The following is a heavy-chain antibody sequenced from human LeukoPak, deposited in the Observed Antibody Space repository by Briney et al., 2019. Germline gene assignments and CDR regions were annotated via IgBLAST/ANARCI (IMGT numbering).Heavy chain of an antibody. CDR1: GFTFSSYW. V-gene: IGHV3-74*01. Sequence: GGSLRLSCAASGFTFSSYWMHWVRQAPGKGLVWVSRINSDGSSTSYADSVEGRFTISRDNAKNTLYLQMNSLRDEDTAVYYCARAQWLDSFDYWGQGTLVTVSS. J-gene: IGHJ4*02. CDR2: INSDGSST. CDR3: ARAQWLDSFDY. D-gene: IGHD6-19*01.